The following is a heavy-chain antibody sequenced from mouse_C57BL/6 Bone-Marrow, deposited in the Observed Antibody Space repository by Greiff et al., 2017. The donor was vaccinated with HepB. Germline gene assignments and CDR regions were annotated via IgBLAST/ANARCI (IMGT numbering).Heavy chain of an antibody. CDR1: GYTFPAYT. V-gene: IGHV1-62-2*01. Sequence: QVQLQQSGAELVQPGASLKLSCKASGYTFPAYTIHWVNQWSGQGLEWIGWLYPGSGSIKYNEKFKDKATVTADKSSSTVYMELSRLTSEDSAVYFCARHEPTQVEATAYAIDYWGQGTSVTVSS. CDR3: ARHEPTQVEATAYAIDY. J-gene: IGHJ4*01. CDR2: LYPGSGSI. D-gene: IGHD1-1*01.